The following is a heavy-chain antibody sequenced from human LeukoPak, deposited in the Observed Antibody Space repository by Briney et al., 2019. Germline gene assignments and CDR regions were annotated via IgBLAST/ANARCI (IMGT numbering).Heavy chain of an antibody. CDR2: INHSGST. CDR3: ARGGDYYDSSGYLLRYYYYYMDV. V-gene: IGHV4-34*01. Sequence: PSETLSLTCAVYGGSFSGYYWSWIRQPPGKGLEWIGEINHSGSTNYNPSLKSRVTISVDTSKNQFSLKLSSVTAADTAVYYCARGGDYYDSSGYLLRYYYYYMDVWGRGTTVTVSS. J-gene: IGHJ6*03. D-gene: IGHD3-22*01. CDR1: GGSFSGYY.